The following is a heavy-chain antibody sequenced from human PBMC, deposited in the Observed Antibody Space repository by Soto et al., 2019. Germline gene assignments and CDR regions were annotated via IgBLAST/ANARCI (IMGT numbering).Heavy chain of an antibody. CDR3: ARFNWYFDL. J-gene: IGHJ2*01. Sequence: PSETLSLTCTVSGGSISHFYWSWIRQSPGKGLEWLGYIYDSGSTSYNPSLKSRVTMSMDTSKTQFSLNLSSVTAADTAMYYCARFNWYFDLWGRGTLVTVS. CDR2: IYDSGST. CDR1: GGSISHFY. V-gene: IGHV4-59*01.